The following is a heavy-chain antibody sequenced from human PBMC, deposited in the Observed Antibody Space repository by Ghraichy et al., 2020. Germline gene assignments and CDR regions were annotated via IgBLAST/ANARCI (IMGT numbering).Heavy chain of an antibody. CDR1: GITFNNYA. Sequence: GGSLRLSCAASGITFNNYAMSWVRQAPGKGLEWVSAISGSGVSTHSADSVKGRFTISRDNSKNTLYLQMSSLRAEDTAIYYCAKERSDFWSGQNYYYSGMDVWGQGTTVAVSS. CDR3: AKERSDFWSGQNYYYSGMDV. V-gene: IGHV3-23*01. J-gene: IGHJ6*02. CDR2: ISGSGVST. D-gene: IGHD3-3*01.